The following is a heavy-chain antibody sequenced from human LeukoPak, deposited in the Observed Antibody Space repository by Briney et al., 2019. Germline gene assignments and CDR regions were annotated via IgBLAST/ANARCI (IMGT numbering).Heavy chain of an antibody. CDR1: GFTFSSYS. V-gene: IGHV3-21*01. Sequence: GGSLRLSCAASGFTFSSYSMNWVRQAPGKGLEWVSSISSSSSYIYYADSVKGRFTISRDNAKNSLYLQMNSLRAEDTAVYYCARKYCSSTSCYSGAFDIWGQGTMVTVSS. CDR3: ARKYCSSTSCYSGAFDI. CDR2: ISSSSSYI. J-gene: IGHJ3*02. D-gene: IGHD2-2*01.